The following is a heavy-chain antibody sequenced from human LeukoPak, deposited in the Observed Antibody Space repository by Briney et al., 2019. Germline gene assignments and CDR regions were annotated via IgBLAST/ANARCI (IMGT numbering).Heavy chain of an antibody. J-gene: IGHJ4*02. Sequence: GGSLRLSCAASGFTFSSYSMNWVRQAPGKGLEWVSSISSSSSYIYYADSVKGRFTISRDNAKNSLYLQMNSLRAEDTAVYYCARATGLYSPYGCWGQGTLVTVSS. CDR3: ARATGLYSPYGC. CDR2: ISSSSSYI. D-gene: IGHD5-18*01. CDR1: GFTFSSYS. V-gene: IGHV3-21*01.